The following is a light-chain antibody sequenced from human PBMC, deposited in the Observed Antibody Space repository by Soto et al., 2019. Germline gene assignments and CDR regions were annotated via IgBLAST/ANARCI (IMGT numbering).Light chain of an antibody. CDR3: QQYGSSRGVT. CDR1: QSVSSSY. CDR2: GAS. V-gene: IGKV3-20*01. Sequence: EIVLTQSPGTLSLSPGERATLSCRASQSVSSSYLAWYQQKPGQAPRLLIYGASSRATGIPDRFSGSGSGTDFTLTISILEPEDFAVYYCQQYGSSRGVTFGGWTKVEIK. J-gene: IGKJ4*01.